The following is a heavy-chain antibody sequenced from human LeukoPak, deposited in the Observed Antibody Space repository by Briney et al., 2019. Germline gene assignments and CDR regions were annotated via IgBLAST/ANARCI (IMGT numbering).Heavy chain of an antibody. CDR1: GGSVSSYY. Sequence: SETLSLTCTVSGGSVSSYYWSWIRQPPGKGLEWNGYIYYSGSTNYNPSLKSRVTISVDTSKNQFSLKLSSVTAADTAVYYCARYYGSGSTLNYYYYYMDVWGKGTTVTISS. CDR3: ARYYGSGSTLNYYYYYMDV. D-gene: IGHD3-10*01. V-gene: IGHV4-59*02. CDR2: IYYSGST. J-gene: IGHJ6*03.